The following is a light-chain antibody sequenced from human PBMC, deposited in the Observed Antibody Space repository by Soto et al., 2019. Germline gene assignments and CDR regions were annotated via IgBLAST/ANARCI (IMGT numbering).Light chain of an antibody. J-gene: IGLJ2*01. CDR3: QSYDIKRSSPV. Sequence: QSVLTQPPSVSGAPGQRVTISCAGNTSNIGAGYDVHWYQQFPGTAPRLVIHANTNRPSGVPDRFSGSKSGTSASLAITGLQADDEADYHCQSYDIKRSSPVFGGGTKLTVL. V-gene: IGLV1-40*01. CDR2: ANT. CDR1: TSNIGAGYD.